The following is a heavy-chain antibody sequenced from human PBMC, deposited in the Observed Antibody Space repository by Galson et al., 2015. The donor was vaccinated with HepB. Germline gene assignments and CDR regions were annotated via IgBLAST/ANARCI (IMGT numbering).Heavy chain of an antibody. D-gene: IGHD3-10*01. CDR2: MNPNSGNT. CDR1: GYTFTSYD. J-gene: IGHJ6*02. CDR3: ARSPEASSMVRGVMSCAYGMDV. V-gene: IGHV1-8*01. Sequence: SVKVSCKASGYTFTSYDINWVRQATGQGLEWMGWMNPNSGNTGYAQKFQGRVTMTRNTSISTAYMELSSLRSEDTAVYYCARSPEASSMVRGVMSCAYGMDVWGQGTTVTVSS.